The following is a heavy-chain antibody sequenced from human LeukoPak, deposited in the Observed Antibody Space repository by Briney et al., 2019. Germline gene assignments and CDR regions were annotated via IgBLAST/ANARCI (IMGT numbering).Heavy chain of an antibody. CDR3: AVVGATRKPYYAMDV. CDR1: GFTFSSYS. V-gene: IGHV3-21*01. J-gene: IGHJ6*02. D-gene: IGHD1-26*01. Sequence: GSLRLSCAASGFTFSSYSMNWVRQAPGKGLEWVSSISSSSSYIYYADSVKGRFTISRDNAKNSLYLQMNSLRAEDTAVYYCAVVGATRKPYYAMDVWGQGTTVTVSS. CDR2: ISSSSSYI.